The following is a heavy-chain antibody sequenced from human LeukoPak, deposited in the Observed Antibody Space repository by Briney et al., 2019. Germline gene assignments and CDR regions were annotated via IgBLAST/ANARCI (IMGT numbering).Heavy chain of an antibody. D-gene: IGHD3-22*01. J-gene: IGHJ4*02. CDR3: ARDWGHYYDSSGYDY. CDR1: GFTVSTNS. CDR2: INSDGSST. V-gene: IGHV3-74*01. Sequence: PGGSLRLSCTASGFTVSTNSMSWVRQAPGKGLVWVSRINSDGSSTSYADSVKGRFTISRDNAKNTLYLQMNSLRAEDTAVYYCARDWGHYYDSSGYDYWGQGTLVTVSS.